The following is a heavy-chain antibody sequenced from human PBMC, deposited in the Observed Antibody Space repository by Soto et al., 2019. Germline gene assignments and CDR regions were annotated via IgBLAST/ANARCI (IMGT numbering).Heavy chain of an antibody. V-gene: IGHV3-11*01. Sequence: GGSLRLSCAASGFTFSDYYMSWIRQAPGKGLEWVSYISSSGSTIYYADSVKGRFTISRDNAKNSLYLQMNSLRAEDTAVYYCAREQSAAAGLITYYYYYGMDVWGQGTTVTVCS. J-gene: IGHJ6*02. CDR1: GFTFSDYY. CDR2: ISSSGSTI. CDR3: AREQSAAAGLITYYYYYGMDV. D-gene: IGHD6-13*01.